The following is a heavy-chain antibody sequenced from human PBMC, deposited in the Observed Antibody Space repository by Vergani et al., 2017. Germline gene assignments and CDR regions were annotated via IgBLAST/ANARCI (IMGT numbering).Heavy chain of an antibody. V-gene: IGHV3-33*01. Sequence: QVQLVESGGGVVQPGRSLRLACAASGFTFSDYGMHWVRQAPGKGLEWVAVIWNDGTKKYYADSVKGRFIISRDNAKNTLYLQIYSLRAEDTAVYFCARDQVPAAIRLNVGNYMDVWGKGTTVIVSS. CDR2: IWNDGTKK. CDR3: ARDQVPAAIRLNVGNYMDV. CDR1: GFTFSDYG. J-gene: IGHJ6*03. D-gene: IGHD2-2*02.